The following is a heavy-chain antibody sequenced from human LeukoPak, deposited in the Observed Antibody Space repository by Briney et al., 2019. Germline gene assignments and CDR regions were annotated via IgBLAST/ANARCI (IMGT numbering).Heavy chain of an antibody. CDR3: ARDQGQWELGMDI. D-gene: IGHD1-26*01. J-gene: IGHJ3*02. CDR1: GGSISSGGYY. Sequence: SGTLPLTCTVSGGSISSGGYYWSWIRQHPGKGLEWIGYIYYSGSTYYNPSLKSRVTISVDTSKNQFSLKLSSVTAADTAVYYCARDQGQWELGMDIWGQGTMVTVSS. CDR2: IYYSGST. V-gene: IGHV4-31*03.